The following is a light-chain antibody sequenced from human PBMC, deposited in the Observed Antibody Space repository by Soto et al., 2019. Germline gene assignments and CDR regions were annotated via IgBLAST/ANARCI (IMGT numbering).Light chain of an antibody. V-gene: IGKV1-5*01. J-gene: IGKJ2*01. Sequence: DILMTQSPSTLSASVGDKVTITCRASQSLTSWLAWYQQKPGKAPKLLIYDASTLQSGVPSRFSGSGSGTDFTLTISSLQPDDFATYYRQQYKNYSPYTFGQGTKLEIK. CDR3: QQYKNYSPYT. CDR2: DAS. CDR1: QSLTSW.